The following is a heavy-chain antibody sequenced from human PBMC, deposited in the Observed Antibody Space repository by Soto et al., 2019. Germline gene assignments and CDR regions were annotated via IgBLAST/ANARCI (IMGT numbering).Heavy chain of an antibody. CDR3: AKTYYDILTGYARWGGDSGYMDV. D-gene: IGHD3-9*01. CDR1: GGSFSGYY. J-gene: IGHJ6*03. V-gene: IGHV4-34*01. CDR2: INHSGST. Sequence: QVQLQQWGAGLLKPSETLSLTCAVYGGSFSGYYWSWIRQPPGKGLEWIGEINHSGSTNYNPSLKSRVTISVETSKNQFSLKLSSVTAADTAVYYCAKTYYDILTGYARWGGDSGYMDVWGKGTTVTVSS.